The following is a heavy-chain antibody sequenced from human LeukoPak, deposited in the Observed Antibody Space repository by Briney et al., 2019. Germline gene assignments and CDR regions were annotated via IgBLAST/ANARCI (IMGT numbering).Heavy chain of an antibody. V-gene: IGHV4-59*01. CDR2: IYYTGTT. Sequence: PSETLSLTCTVSGGSLSGYHWSWIRQPPGKGLEWIAYIYYTGTTNYNPSLKSRVTISQDTSKNQFSLKLSSVTAADTAVYYCARSGSGYGHRFDYWGQGTLVTVSS. D-gene: IGHD5-12*01. J-gene: IGHJ4*02. CDR3: ARSGSGYGHRFDY. CDR1: GGSLSGYH.